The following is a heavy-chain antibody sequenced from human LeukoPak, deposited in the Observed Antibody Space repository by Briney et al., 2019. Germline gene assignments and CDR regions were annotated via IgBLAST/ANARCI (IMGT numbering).Heavy chain of an antibody. J-gene: IGHJ4*02. CDR1: GGSISSYY. V-gene: IGHV4-59*01. CDR2: IYYSGST. CDR3: ARVGAYGSGSYY. D-gene: IGHD3-10*01. Sequence: SEPLSLPCTVSGGSISSYYWSWIRQPPGKGLEGIGYIYYSGSTNYNPSLKSRVTISVDTSKNQFSLKLSSVTAADTAVYYCARVGAYGSGSYYWGQGTLVTVSS.